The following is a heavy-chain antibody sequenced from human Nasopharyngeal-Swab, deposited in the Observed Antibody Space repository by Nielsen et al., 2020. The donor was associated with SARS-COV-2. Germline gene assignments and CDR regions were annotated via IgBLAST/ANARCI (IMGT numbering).Heavy chain of an antibody. J-gene: IGHJ5*02. V-gene: IGHV7-4-1*02. CDR3: ARDLSYYYGSGSYVNWFDP. CDR2: INTNTGNP. Sequence: ASVKVSCNASGYTFTSYAMNWVRQHPGQGLEWMGWINTNTGNPTYAQGFTGRFVFYLDTSVSTAYLQISSLKAEDTAVYYCARDLSYYYGSGSYVNWFDPWGQGTLVTVSS. D-gene: IGHD3-10*01. CDR1: GYTFTSYA.